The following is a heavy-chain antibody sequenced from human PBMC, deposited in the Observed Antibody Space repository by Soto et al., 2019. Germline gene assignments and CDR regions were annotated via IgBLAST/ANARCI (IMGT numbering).Heavy chain of an antibody. CDR3: ARDKITGLFAY. J-gene: IGHJ4*02. Sequence: SETLSLTCAVSGDSITSDKWWSWIRQPPGKGLQWIGEIYHSGSTNYNPSLKSRVTISVDTSKNQFSLKLTSVTAADTAVYYCARDKITGLFAYWGQGTRVTVPS. CDR2: IYHSGST. CDR1: GDSITSDKW. D-gene: IGHD3-10*01. V-gene: IGHV4-4*02.